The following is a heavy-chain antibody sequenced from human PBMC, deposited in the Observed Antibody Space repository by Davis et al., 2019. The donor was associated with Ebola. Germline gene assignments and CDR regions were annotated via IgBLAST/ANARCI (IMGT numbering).Heavy chain of an antibody. J-gene: IGHJ4*02. CDR3: ARHHDMRIDY. CDR2: IKQDGSEK. Sequence: PGGSLRLSCAASGFTFSGHWMTWVRQAPGKGLEWVANIKQDGSEKNYVDSVKGRFTISRDNAKSSLYAYMNSLRGDDTAVYYCARHHDMRIDYWGQGSVVTVSS. D-gene: IGHD1-1*01. CDR1: GFTFSGHW. V-gene: IGHV3-7*03.